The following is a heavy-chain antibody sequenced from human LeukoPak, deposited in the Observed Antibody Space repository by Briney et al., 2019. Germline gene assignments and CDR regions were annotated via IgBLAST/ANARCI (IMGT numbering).Heavy chain of an antibody. CDR2: ISAYNGNT. D-gene: IGHD6-19*01. J-gene: IGHJ6*03. CDR3: ARACGWYIGYYYYYMDV. V-gene: IGHV1-18*01. CDR1: GYTFTSYG. Sequence: GASVKVSCKASGYTFTSYGISWVRQAPGQGLEWMGWISAYNGNTNYAQKLQGRVTMTTDTSTSTAYMELRSRRSDDTAVYYCARACGWYIGYYYYYMDVWGKGTTVTVSS.